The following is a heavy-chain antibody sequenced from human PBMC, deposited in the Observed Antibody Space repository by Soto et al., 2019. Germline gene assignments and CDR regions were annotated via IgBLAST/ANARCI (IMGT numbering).Heavy chain of an antibody. V-gene: IGHV1-69*01. CDR2: IIPIFGTA. J-gene: IGHJ6*02. Sequence: QVQLVQSGAEVKKPGSSVKVSCKASGGTFSSYAISWVRQAPGQGLEWMGGIIPIFGTANYAQKFQGRVTITADESTSTAYMELSSLRSEDTAVYYCARDNFTGGGSYRGVSYYYGMDVWGQGTTVTVSS. CDR3: ARDNFTGGGSYRGVSYYYGMDV. CDR1: GGTFSSYA. D-gene: IGHD1-26*01.